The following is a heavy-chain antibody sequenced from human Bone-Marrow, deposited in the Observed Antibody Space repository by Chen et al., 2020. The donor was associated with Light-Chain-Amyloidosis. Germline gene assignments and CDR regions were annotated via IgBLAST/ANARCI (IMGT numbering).Heavy chain of an antibody. Sequence: EVQLEQSGPEVKKPGESLKISCKGSGYTFPNYWIGWVRQMPGKGLEWMGVIYPDDSDARDSPSIEGQVTISADKSITTAFLQWRSLNASDTAMYYCARRRDGYNFDYWGQGTLVTVSS. V-gene: IGHV5-51*01. J-gene: IGHJ4*02. CDR1: GYTFPNYW. CDR2: IYPDDSDA. D-gene: IGHD5-12*01. CDR3: ARRRDGYNFDY.